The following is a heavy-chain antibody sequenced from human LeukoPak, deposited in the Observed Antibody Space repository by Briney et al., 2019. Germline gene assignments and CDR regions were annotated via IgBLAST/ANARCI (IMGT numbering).Heavy chain of an antibody. CDR1: GFTFSNYW. V-gene: IGHV3-74*01. Sequence: TGGSLRLSCVASGFTFSNYWMYWVRQAPGKGLVWVSRINTDGSTTSYADSVKGRFTISRDNAKNTLYLQMNSLRAEDTAVYYCARESGTYYYYYMDVWGKGTTVTVSS. D-gene: IGHD1-26*01. CDR2: INTDGSTT. CDR3: ARESGTYYYYYMDV. J-gene: IGHJ6*03.